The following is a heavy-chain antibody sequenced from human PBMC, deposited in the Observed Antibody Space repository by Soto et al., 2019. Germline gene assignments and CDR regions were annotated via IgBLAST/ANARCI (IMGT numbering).Heavy chain of an antibody. CDR3: ARGGYCSGGSCYTPDWFDP. Sequence: PSETLSLNCTVSGGSISSGGYYWSWIRERPGRGLEWIGYIYYSGSTYYNPSLQSRVTISVDTSKNQFSLKLSSVTAADTAVYYCARGGYCSGGSCYTPDWFDPWGQGTLVTV. V-gene: IGHV4-31*03. CDR1: GGSISSGGYY. D-gene: IGHD2-15*01. J-gene: IGHJ5*02. CDR2: IYYSGST.